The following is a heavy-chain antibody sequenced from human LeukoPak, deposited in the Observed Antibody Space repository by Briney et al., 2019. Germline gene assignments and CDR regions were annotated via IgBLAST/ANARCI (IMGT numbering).Heavy chain of an antibody. J-gene: IGHJ3*02. CDR1: SGSISNYY. V-gene: IGHV4-59*01. D-gene: IGHD1-26*01. CDR2: IYYSGST. Sequence: PSETLSLTCTVSSGSISNYYWSWIRQPPGKGLEWIGHIYYSGSTNYNPSLKGRVTISVDTSKNQFSLKLNSVTAADTAVYYCVRDRGMYYAYDIWGQGTMVTVSS. CDR3: VRDRGMYYAYDI.